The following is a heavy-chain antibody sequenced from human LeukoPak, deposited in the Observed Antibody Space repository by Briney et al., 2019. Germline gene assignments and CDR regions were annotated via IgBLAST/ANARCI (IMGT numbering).Heavy chain of an antibody. CDR3: ARAPRDGYNYLFDY. CDR1: GGSISSYY. Sequence: SETLSLTCTVSGGSISSYYWSCIRQPAGKGLEWIGRIYTSGSTNYNPSLKSRVTMSVDTSKNQFSLKLSSVTAADTAVYYCARAPRDGYNYLFDYWGQGTLVTVSS. D-gene: IGHD5-24*01. CDR2: IYTSGST. J-gene: IGHJ4*02. V-gene: IGHV4-4*07.